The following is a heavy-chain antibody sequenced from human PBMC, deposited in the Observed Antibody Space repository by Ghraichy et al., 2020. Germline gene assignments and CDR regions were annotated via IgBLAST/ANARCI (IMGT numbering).Heavy chain of an antibody. CDR2: INSDGSST. V-gene: IGHV3-74*01. D-gene: IGHD5-12*01. CDR3: AKGGLKVTDS. Sequence: GESLNISCAASGFTFSNYWMHWVRQGPGKGLEWVSRINSDGSSTSYADSVKGRFTISRDNAKNTLYLQINSLRAEDTAVYYCAKGGLKVTDSWGQGTLVTVSS. CDR1: GFTFSNYW. J-gene: IGHJ4*02.